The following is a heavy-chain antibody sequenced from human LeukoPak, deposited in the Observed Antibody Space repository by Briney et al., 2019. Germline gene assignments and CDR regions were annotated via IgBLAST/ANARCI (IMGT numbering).Heavy chain of an antibody. V-gene: IGHV4-34*01. D-gene: IGHD6-19*01. CDR3: ARGKGSGWTFDY. J-gene: IGHJ4*02. CDR1: GGSFSGYY. CDR2: INHSGST. Sequence: SETLSLTCAVYGGSFSGYYWTWIRQPPGKGLEWIGEINHSGSTNYNPSLKSRVTISVDTSKNQFSLKLSSVTTADTAVYYCARGKGSGWTFDYWGQGTLVTVSS.